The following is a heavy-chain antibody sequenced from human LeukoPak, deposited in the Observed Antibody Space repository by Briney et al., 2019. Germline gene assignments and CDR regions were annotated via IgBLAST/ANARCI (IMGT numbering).Heavy chain of an antibody. J-gene: IGHJ4*02. CDR2: VLPIFNKT. D-gene: IGHD3-22*01. Sequence: SVKVSCKASGGTFSNYAINWVRQAPGQWLEWMGGVLPIFNKTNYAQKFQGRVTITTDEFTSAAYMELSSLRSEDTAVYYCVRDGRKYYDSSVLDYFDYWGQGTLVTVSS. CDR1: GGTFSNYA. V-gene: IGHV1-69*05. CDR3: VRDGRKYYDSSVLDYFDY.